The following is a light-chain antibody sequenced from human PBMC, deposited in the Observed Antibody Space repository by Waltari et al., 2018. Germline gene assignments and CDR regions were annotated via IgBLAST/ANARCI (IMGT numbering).Light chain of an antibody. CDR1: ESVGSY. J-gene: IGKJ1*01. V-gene: IGKV3-11*01. CDR2: DAS. CDR3: QQRSNWPPWT. Sequence: DIVLTQSPATLSLSPGDRATLSCRASESVGSYLAWFQQKPGQAPRRLIFDASDRAPGIPARFRGIGSGTDFTLTISSLEPEDFAVYYCQQRSNWPPWTFGQGTKVEIK.